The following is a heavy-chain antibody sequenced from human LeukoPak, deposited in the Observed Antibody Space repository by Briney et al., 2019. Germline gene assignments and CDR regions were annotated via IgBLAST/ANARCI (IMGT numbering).Heavy chain of an antibody. J-gene: IGHJ4*02. CDR1: GFTFSSYA. CDR3: AKAGGYSSRGIDY. V-gene: IGHV3-23*01. CDR2: ISGNGGST. Sequence: PGGSLRLSCAASGFTFSSYAMSWVRQAPGKGLEWVSGISGNGGSTYYADSAKGQFTISRDNSKNTLYLQINSLRAEDTAVYYCAKAGGYSSRGIDYWGQGTLVTVSS. D-gene: IGHD5-12*01.